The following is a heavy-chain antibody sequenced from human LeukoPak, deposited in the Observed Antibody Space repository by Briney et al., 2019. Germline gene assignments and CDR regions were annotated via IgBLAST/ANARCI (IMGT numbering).Heavy chain of an antibody. J-gene: IGHJ4*02. Sequence: GGCLRLSYATSGFTFSSYWMHWVRQAPGKGLVWVSRINTYGSDTSYADSVKGRFTISRDNAKNTLYLQMNSLRAEDTAVYYCARGDLVSSGWCWYFDNWGQGTLVTVSS. V-gene: IGHV3-74*01. CDR3: ARGDLVSSGWCWYFDN. CDR2: INTYGSDT. CDR1: GFTFSSYW. D-gene: IGHD6-19*01.